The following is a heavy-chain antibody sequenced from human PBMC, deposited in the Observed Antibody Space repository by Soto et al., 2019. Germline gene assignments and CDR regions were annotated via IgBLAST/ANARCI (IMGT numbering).Heavy chain of an antibody. CDR2: ISYDGTNK. J-gene: IGHJ4*02. D-gene: IGHD7-27*01. Sequence: QVQLVESGGGVVQPGRSLRLSCAASGFSFSISPMHWVRQAPGKGPEGVALISYDGTNKFYADSVKGRFTISRDNSKSTLYLQVDSLRPEDAAVYYCARDPKTSGGQHWAFNYFASWGQGTLVTVSS. V-gene: IGHV3-30-3*01. CDR3: ARDPKTSGGQHWAFNYFAS. CDR1: GFSFSISP.